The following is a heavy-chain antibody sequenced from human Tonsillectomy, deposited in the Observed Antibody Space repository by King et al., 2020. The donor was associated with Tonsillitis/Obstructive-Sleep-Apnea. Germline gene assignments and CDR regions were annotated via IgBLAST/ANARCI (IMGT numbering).Heavy chain of an antibody. Sequence: EVQLVESGGGLVQPGRSLRLSCTASGFTFGDYAMSWVRQAPGKGLEWVGFIRSKAYGGTTEYAASVKGRFTISRDDSKSIAYLQMNSLKTEDTAVYYCTRGAYYYDSSGYEGWFDPWGQGTLVTVSS. CDR1: GFTFGDYA. J-gene: IGHJ5*02. CDR3: TRGAYYYDSSGYEGWFDP. D-gene: IGHD3-22*01. V-gene: IGHV3-49*04. CDR2: IRSKAYGGTT.